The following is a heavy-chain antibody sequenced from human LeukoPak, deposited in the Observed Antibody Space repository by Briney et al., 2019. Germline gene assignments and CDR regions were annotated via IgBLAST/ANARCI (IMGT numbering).Heavy chain of an antibody. Sequence: SETLSLTCTLSGRSISSSRYFWGWIRQPPGKGLERTARIYYSGSTYYNPSLKSRVTISVDTSKNQFSLKLSSVTPADTAVYYCARSIGYCSSTSCYVGWFDPWGQGTLVTVSS. CDR1: GRSISSSRYF. V-gene: IGHV4-39*01. CDR3: ARSIGYCSSTSCYVGWFDP. J-gene: IGHJ5*02. D-gene: IGHD2-2*01. CDR2: IYYSGST.